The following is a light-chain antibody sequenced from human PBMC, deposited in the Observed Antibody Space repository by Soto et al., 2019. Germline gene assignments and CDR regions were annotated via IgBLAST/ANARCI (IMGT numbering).Light chain of an antibody. CDR3: AAWDGSLNGWV. CDR2: NNN. J-gene: IGLJ3*02. V-gene: IGLV1-44*01. CDR1: SSNMGSNA. Sequence: QSVLTQPPSASGTPGQRVTISCSGSSSNMGSNAVNWYQQLPGTAPKLLIYNNNQRPSGVPDRFSGSKSGTSASLAISGLQSEDESDYYCAAWDGSLNGWVFGGGTKVTVL.